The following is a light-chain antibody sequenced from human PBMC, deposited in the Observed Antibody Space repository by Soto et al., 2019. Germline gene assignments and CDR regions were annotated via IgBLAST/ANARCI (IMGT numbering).Light chain of an antibody. CDR2: AAS. J-gene: IGKJ2*01. CDR1: QGISNY. Sequence: DIQMTQSPSSLSASVGDRVTITCRASQGISNYLAWYQQKPGKVPKLLIYAASTLQSGVPSRFSGRGSGTYFTLTISRLQPEDVTTYYCQNYHSVPYTFGQGTKLDIK. V-gene: IGKV1-27*01. CDR3: QNYHSVPYT.